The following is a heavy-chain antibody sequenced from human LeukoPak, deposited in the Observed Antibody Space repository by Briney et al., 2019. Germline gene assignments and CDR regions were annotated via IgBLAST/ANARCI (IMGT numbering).Heavy chain of an antibody. V-gene: IGHV3-48*01. CDR3: ARGSLGYSSGWVDY. CDR1: GFTFSSYS. CDR2: ISSSSSTI. D-gene: IGHD6-19*01. Sequence: QPGGSLRLSCAASGFTFSSYSMNWVRQAPGKGLEWVSYISSSSSTIYYADSVKGRFTISRDNAKNSLYLQMNSLRAEDTAVYYCARGSLGYSSGWVDYWGQGTLVTVSS. J-gene: IGHJ4*02.